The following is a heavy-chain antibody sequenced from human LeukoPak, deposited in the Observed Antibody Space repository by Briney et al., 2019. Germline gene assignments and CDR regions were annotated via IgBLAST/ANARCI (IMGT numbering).Heavy chain of an antibody. CDR2: ISPNSGGT. D-gene: IGHD4-23*01. Sequence: ASVKVSCKASGYSFNDYYIHWVRQAPGQGLEWMGWISPNSGGTNYAQNFQGRVTMTRDTSITTAYMELSGLTSVDTALYYCARNYGGTSKYFDYWGQGTLVTVSS. CDR3: ARNYGGTSKYFDY. V-gene: IGHV1-2*02. CDR1: GYSFNDYY. J-gene: IGHJ4*02.